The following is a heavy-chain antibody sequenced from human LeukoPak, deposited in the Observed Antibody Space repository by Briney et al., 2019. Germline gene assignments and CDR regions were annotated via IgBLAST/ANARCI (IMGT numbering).Heavy chain of an antibody. CDR1: GGSISSYY. V-gene: IGHV4-59*01. CDR2: IYYSGST. CDR3: ARAHRNWFDP. Sequence: PSETLSLTCTVSGGSISSYYWSWIRQPPGKGLKWIGYIYYSGSTNYNPSLKSRVTISVDTSKNQFSLKLSSVTAADTAVYYCARAHRNWFDPWGQGTLVTVSS. J-gene: IGHJ5*02.